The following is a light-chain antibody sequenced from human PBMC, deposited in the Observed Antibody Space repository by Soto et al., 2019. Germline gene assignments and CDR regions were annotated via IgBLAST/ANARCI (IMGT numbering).Light chain of an antibody. CDR1: SSDVGMYNY. V-gene: IGLV2-11*02. J-gene: IGLJ3*02. Sequence: QSVLTQPRSVSGSPGQSVTISCSGTSSDVGMYNYVSWYQQHPGKAPKVMIYDVTKRPSGVPDRFSGSKSGNTASLTISGLQAEDEGDYYCCSYAGGLGVFGGGTKVTVL. CDR2: DVT. CDR3: CSYAGGLGV.